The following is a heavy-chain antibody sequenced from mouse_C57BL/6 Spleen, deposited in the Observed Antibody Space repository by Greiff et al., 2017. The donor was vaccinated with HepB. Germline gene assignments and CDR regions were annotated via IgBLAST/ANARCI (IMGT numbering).Heavy chain of an antibody. V-gene: IGHV1-50*01. CDR1: GYTFTSYW. J-gene: IGHJ2*01. D-gene: IGHD1-1*01. Sequence: QVQLQQPGAELVKPGASVKLSCKASGYTFTSYWMQWVKQRPGQGLEWIGEIDPSDSYTNYNQKFKGKATLTVDTSSSTAYMQLSSLTSEDSAVYDGARTVVYFDYWGQGTTLTVSS. CDR3: ARTVVYFDY. CDR2: IDPSDSYT.